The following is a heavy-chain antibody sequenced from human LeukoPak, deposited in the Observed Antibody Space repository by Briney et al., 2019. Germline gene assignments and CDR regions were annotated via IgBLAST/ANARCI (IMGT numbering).Heavy chain of an antibody. Sequence: GGSLRLSCAASGFTFSTYAMHWVRQAPGKGLEWVAVISNDATKKYYADSVKGRSTTSRDNSENTLYLQMNSLRAEDTAVYYCAKDMNTVTTTFDYWGQGTLVTVSS. CDR3: AKDMNTVTTTFDY. CDR2: ISNDATKK. CDR1: GFTFSTYA. D-gene: IGHD4-17*01. V-gene: IGHV3-30*18. J-gene: IGHJ4*02.